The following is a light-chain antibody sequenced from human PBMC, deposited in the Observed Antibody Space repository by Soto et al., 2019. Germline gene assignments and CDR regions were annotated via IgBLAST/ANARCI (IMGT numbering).Light chain of an antibody. J-gene: IGLJ1*01. Sequence: QSVLTQPPSVSGAPGQRVTISCTGSSSNIGARYDVHWYQQLPGTAPKLLIYANNSRPSGVPDRFSGSKSGTSASLAITGLQADDEADYYCQSYDSSLSGSGVFGTGTKLTVL. CDR1: SSNIGARYD. CDR3: QSYDSSLSGSGV. V-gene: IGLV1-40*01. CDR2: ANN.